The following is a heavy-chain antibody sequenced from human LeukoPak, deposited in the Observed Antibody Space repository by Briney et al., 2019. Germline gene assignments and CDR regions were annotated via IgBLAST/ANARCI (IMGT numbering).Heavy chain of an antibody. Sequence: ASVKVSCKASGYTFTSYDISWVRQAPGQGLEWMGWISAYNGNTNYAQKLQGRVTVTTDTSTSTAYMELRSLRSDDTAVYYCARDSSSSYSVGAFDIWGQGTMVTASS. V-gene: IGHV1-18*01. CDR3: ARDSSSSYSVGAFDI. J-gene: IGHJ3*02. CDR2: ISAYNGNT. D-gene: IGHD6-13*01. CDR1: GYTFTSYD.